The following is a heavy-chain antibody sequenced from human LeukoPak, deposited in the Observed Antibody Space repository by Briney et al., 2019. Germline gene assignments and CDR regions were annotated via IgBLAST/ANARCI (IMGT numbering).Heavy chain of an antibody. CDR2: ISGSGAST. V-gene: IGHV3-23*01. J-gene: IGHJ5*02. CDR3: AKALYSSSWYDWFDP. CDR1: GFTFSSYA. Sequence: GGSLRLSFAASGFTFSSYAMSWVRQAPGKGLEWVSSISGSGASTYYADSVKGRFTISRDNSKNTLYLQMNSLRAEDTAVYYCAKALYSSSWYDWFDPWGQGTLVTVSS. D-gene: IGHD6-13*01.